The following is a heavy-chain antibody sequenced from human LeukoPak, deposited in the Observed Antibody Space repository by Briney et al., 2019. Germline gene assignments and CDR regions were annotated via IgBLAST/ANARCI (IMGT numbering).Heavy chain of an antibody. J-gene: IGHJ4*02. CDR2: INHSGST. CDR3: ARGYSGYDWGSFFY. CDR1: GGSFSGYY. Sequence: PSETLSLTCAVYGGSFSGYYWSWIRQPPGKGLEWIGEINHSGSTNYNPSLKSRVTISVDTSKNQFSLKLTSVTAADTAVYYCARGYSGYDWGSFFYWGQGTLVTVSS. D-gene: IGHD5-12*01. V-gene: IGHV4-34*01.